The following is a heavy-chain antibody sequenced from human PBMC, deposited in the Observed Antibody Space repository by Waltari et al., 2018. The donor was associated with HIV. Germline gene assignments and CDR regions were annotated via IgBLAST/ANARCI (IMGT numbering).Heavy chain of an antibody. Sequence: QVQLVESGGGVVQPGRSLSFSCAASGFNFRTYGMYWVRQCPGQGLEWLELISDDGHHKYYPDSVKGSFTISRDNSNYTLYLQMINLRVEDTAVYYCARYQNYGGNAFDSWGQGTLVTVSS. CDR3: ARYQNYGGNAFDS. J-gene: IGHJ4*02. CDR2: ISDDGHHK. V-gene: IGHV3-30*03. CDR1: GFNFRTYG. D-gene: IGHD4-17*01.